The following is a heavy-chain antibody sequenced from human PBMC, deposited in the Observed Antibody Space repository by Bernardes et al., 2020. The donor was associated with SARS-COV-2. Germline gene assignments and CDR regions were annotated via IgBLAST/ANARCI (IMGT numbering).Heavy chain of an antibody. CDR3: ASLVGETWENYFDY. J-gene: IGHJ4*02. Sequence: SETLSLTCTVSGGSISNYYWSWIRQPLGKGLEWIGYIYSSGSTIYNPSLESRVTISVDTSKNQLSLKLSSVTAADTAVYYCASLVGETWENYFDYWGPGTLVTVSS. D-gene: IGHD1-26*01. CDR1: GGSISNYY. CDR2: IYSSGST. V-gene: IGHV4-59*08.